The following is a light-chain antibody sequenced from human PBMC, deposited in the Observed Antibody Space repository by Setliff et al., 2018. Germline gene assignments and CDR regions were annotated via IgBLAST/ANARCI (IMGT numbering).Light chain of an antibody. CDR1: SSNIGSHS. CDR2: KNS. CDR3: ATWDDSLNGYV. J-gene: IGLJ1*01. Sequence: QSALTQPPSASGTPGQRVTISCSGSSSNIGSHSVNWYQQLPGTAPKLLIYKNSQRSSGVPDRFSGSKSGTSASLAISGLQSEDEADYNCATWDDSLNGYVFASGTKVTVL. V-gene: IGLV1-44*01.